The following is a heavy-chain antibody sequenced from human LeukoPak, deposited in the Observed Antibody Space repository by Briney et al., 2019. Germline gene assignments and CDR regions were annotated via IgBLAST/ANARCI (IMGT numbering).Heavy chain of an antibody. CDR1: GYTFTTYS. J-gene: IGHJ5*02. CDR3: ARGHGSGSTNYFDP. V-gene: IGHV1-46*01. Sequence: ASVKVSCKASGYTFTTYSMHWLRQAPGQGLEWMGIINPSAGSTSNAQKFQGRVTMTRDMSTGTVYMELSSLRSEDTAVYYCARGHGSGSTNYFDPWGQGTLVTVSS. CDR2: INPSAGST. D-gene: IGHD3-10*01.